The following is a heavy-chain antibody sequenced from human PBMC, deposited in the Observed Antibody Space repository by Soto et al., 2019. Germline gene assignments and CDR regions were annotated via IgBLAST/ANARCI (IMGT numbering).Heavy chain of an antibody. CDR1: GYTFTGYY. Sequence: ASVKVSCKASGYTFTGYYMHWVRQAPGQGLEWMGWINPNSGGTNYAQKFQGWVTMTRDTSISTAYMELSRLRSDDTAVYYCARGVALRITNIFPRPWHYYMDVWGKGTTVTVSS. CDR3: ARGVALRITNIFPRPWHYYMDV. V-gene: IGHV1-2*04. CDR2: INPNSGGT. J-gene: IGHJ6*03. D-gene: IGHD3-3*01.